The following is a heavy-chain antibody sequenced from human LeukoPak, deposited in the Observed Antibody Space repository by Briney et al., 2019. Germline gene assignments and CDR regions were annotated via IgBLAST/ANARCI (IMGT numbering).Heavy chain of an antibody. Sequence: PGGSLSLSCAASGFTVSSNYMSWVRQAPGKELEWVSVIYSGGSTYYADSVKGRFTISRDNSKNTLYLQMNSLRAEDTAVYYCARKHDYWGQGTLVTVSS. CDR3: ARKHDY. CDR2: IYSGGST. V-gene: IGHV3-53*01. J-gene: IGHJ4*02. CDR1: GFTVSSNY.